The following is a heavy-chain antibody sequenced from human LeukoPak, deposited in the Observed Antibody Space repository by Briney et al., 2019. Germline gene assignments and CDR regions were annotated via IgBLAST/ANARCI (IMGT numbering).Heavy chain of an antibody. CDR2: ISPNSCGT. CDR1: GYTFTGYY. Sequence: ASVKVSCKASGYTFTGYYRNWVRQAPGQRLGKVGWISPNSCGTNYAQKFQGRVTMTRDTSISTGYMELSRVISDDTAVYYCARGYNWNGAAFDIWGQGTMVTVSS. CDR3: ARGYNWNGAAFDI. V-gene: IGHV1-2*02. J-gene: IGHJ3*02. D-gene: IGHD1-20*01.